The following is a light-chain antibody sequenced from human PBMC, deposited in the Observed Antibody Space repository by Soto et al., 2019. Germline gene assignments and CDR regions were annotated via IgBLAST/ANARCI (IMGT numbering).Light chain of an antibody. V-gene: IGKV3-20*01. Sequence: EIVLTQSPGTLSLSPGERATLSCRASQSVSSSYLAWYQQKPGQAPRLLIYGASSRATGIPDRFSGSGSGTDFTLTISRLEPEDFAVYYWQQYGSSPHTFGQGNKLEIK. CDR1: QSVSSSY. CDR2: GAS. CDR3: QQYGSSPHT. J-gene: IGKJ2*01.